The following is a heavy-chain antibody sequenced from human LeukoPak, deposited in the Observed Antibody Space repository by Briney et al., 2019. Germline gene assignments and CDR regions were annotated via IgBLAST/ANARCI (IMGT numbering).Heavy chain of an antibody. CDR3: AKLRASNRVLRFLESLISD. V-gene: IGHV3-23*01. CDR1: GFTFSSYA. CDR2: ISGSGGST. Sequence: GGSLRLSCAASGFTFSSYAMSWVRQAPGKGLEWVSAISGSGGSTYYADSVKGRLTISRDKSKNTLYLQMNSLRREDTAVYYSAKLRASNRVLRFLESLISDWGQGTLVTVSS. D-gene: IGHD3-3*01. J-gene: IGHJ4*02.